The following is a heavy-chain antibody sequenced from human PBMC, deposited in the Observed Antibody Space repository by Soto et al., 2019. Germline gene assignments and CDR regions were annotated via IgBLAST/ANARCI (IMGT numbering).Heavy chain of an antibody. V-gene: IGHV4-59*01. CDR2: IYYSGST. CDR3: ARGNYDFLTGYYIEYFDY. J-gene: IGHJ4*02. Sequence: PSETLSLTCTVSGGSISSYYWSWIRQPPGKGLEWIGNIYYSGSTNYNPSLRSRVTISVDTSKNQFSLKLSSVTAADTAVYYCARGNYDFLTGYYIEYFDYWGQGTLVTVPQ. CDR1: GGSISSYY. D-gene: IGHD3-9*01.